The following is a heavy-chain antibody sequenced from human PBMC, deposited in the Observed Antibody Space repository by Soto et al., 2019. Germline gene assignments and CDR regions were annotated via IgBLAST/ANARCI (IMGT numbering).Heavy chain of an antibody. CDR3: ARKDYSDFHGMDV. J-gene: IGHJ6*02. D-gene: IGHD4-17*01. CDR1: GGSITNNELY. V-gene: IGHV4-30-4*01. Sequence: QVQLQESGPGLVKPSQTLSLTCTVSGGSITNNELYWSWIRQPPGKGLEWIGHIHYTGSTHSNPSLRSRLSISVDTSKSQFSLKLSSVTAADTAVYYCARKDYSDFHGMDVWGQGTTVTVSS. CDR2: IHYTGST.